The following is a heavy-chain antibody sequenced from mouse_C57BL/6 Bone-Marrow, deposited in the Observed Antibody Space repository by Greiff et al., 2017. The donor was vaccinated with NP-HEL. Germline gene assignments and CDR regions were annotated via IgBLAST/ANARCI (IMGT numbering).Heavy chain of an antibody. D-gene: IGHD2-3*01. CDR2: IYPGDGDT. Sequence: QVQLKESGPELVKPGASVKISCKASGYAFSSSWMNWVKQRPGKGLEWIGRIYPGDGDTNYNGKFKGKATLTADKSSSTAYMQLSSLTSEDSAVYFCARSGDGYYEGAMDYWGQGTSVTVSS. V-gene: IGHV1-82*01. J-gene: IGHJ4*01. CDR1: GYAFSSSW. CDR3: ARSGDGYYEGAMDY.